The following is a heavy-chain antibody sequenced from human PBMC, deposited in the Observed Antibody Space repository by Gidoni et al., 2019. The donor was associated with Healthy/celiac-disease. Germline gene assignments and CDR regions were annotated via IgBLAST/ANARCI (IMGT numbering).Heavy chain of an antibody. CDR3: ARTISVAGTLTYYYYGMDV. CDR2: ISSSGSTI. CDR1: GFPFSSYD. V-gene: IGHV3-48*03. D-gene: IGHD6-19*01. Sequence: EVQLVESGGGLVQPGGSLRLSCAASGFPFSSYDMNWVRQAPGKGLEWVSYISSSGSTIYYADSVKGRCTISRDNAKNSRYLQMNSLRAEDTAVYYCARTISVAGTLTYYYYGMDVWGQGTTVTVSS. J-gene: IGHJ6*02.